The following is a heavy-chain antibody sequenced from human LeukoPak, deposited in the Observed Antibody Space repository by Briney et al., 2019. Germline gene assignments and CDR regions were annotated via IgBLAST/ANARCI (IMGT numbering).Heavy chain of an antibody. D-gene: IGHD2-2*01. CDR3: ARDRRYQLLLMSGDYYYNMDV. Sequence: PGGSLRLSCAASGFTFSSYSMNWVRQAPGKGLEWVSSISGSGTYIYYPDSVKGRFTISRDNAKNSLYLQVNSLRAEDTAVYYCARDRRYQLLLMSGDYYYNMDVWGQGTTVTVSS. CDR1: GFTFSSYS. J-gene: IGHJ6*02. CDR2: ISGSGTYI. V-gene: IGHV3-21*01.